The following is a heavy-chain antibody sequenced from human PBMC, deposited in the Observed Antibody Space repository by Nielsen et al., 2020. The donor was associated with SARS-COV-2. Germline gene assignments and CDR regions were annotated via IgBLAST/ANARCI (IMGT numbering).Heavy chain of an antibody. CDR1: GGSISSSSYY. CDR2: IYYSGST. CDR3: ARRVTIFGVVDVIDY. J-gene: IGHJ4*02. V-gene: IGHV4-61*05. Sequence: SETLSLTCTVSGGSISSSSYYWSWIRQPPGKGLEWIGYIYYSGSTNYNPSLKSRVTISVDTSKNQFSLKLSSVTAADTAVYYCARRVTIFGVVDVIDYWGQGTLVTVSS. D-gene: IGHD3-3*01.